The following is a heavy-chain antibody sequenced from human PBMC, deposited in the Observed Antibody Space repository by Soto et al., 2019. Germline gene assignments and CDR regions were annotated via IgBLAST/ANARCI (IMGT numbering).Heavy chain of an antibody. CDR1: GFTFSSYG. Sequence: QVQLVESGGGVVQPGRSLRLSCAASGFTFSSYGMHWVRQAPGKGLEWVAVIWYDGSNKYYADSVKGRFTISRDNSKNTLYLQMNSLRAEDTAVYYCARRGAMVSDRQSYGMDVWGQGTTVTVSS. CDR3: ARRGAMVSDRQSYGMDV. J-gene: IGHJ6*02. D-gene: IGHD5-18*01. CDR2: IWYDGSNK. V-gene: IGHV3-33*01.